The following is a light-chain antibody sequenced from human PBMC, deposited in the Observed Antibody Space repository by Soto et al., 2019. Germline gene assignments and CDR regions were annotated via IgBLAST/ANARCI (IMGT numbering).Light chain of an antibody. V-gene: IGKV1-5*03. CDR3: QQYNSYSKT. CDR1: QSISSW. J-gene: IGKJ1*01. CDR2: KAS. Sequence: DIQMTQSPSTLSASVGDRVTITCRASQSISSWLAWYQQKSGKAPKLLIYKASSLESGVPSRFSGRGSGTEFTLTISSLQPDDFATYYCQQYNSYSKTFGQGTKVDIK.